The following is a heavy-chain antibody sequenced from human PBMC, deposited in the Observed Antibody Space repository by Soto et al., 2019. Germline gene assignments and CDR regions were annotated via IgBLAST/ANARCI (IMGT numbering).Heavy chain of an antibody. J-gene: IGHJ5*02. CDR3: ARDRYGSGAWFDP. V-gene: IGHV3-30-3*01. Sequence: QVQLVESGGGVVQPGRSLRLSCAASGFTFSSYAMHWVRQAPGKGLEWVAVISYDGSNKYYADYVKGRFTISRDNSKNPLYLQMNSLRAEDTAVYYCARDRYGSGAWFDPWGQGTLVTVSS. CDR1: GFTFSSYA. D-gene: IGHD3-10*01. CDR2: ISYDGSNK.